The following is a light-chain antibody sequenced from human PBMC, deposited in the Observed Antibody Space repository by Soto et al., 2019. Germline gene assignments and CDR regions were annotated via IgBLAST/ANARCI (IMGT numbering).Light chain of an antibody. CDR1: SSDVGGYHY. CDR3: SSYAGSGTFV. Sequence: QSALTQPPSASGSPGQSVTISCTGTSSDVGGYHYVSWYQQHPGKAPKLMIYEVSKRPSGVPDRFSGSKSGNTASLTVSGLQAEDEADYYCSSYAGSGTFVFGTGTKLTVL. CDR2: EVS. V-gene: IGLV2-8*01. J-gene: IGLJ1*01.